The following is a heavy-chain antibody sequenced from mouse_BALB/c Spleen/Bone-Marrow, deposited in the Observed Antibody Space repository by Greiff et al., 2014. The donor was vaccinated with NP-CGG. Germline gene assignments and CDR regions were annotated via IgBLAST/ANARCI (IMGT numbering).Heavy chain of an antibody. CDR1: GFNIKDTY. J-gene: IGHJ3*01. V-gene: IGHV14-3*02. D-gene: IGHD1-1*01. CDR2: IDPANGNT. CDR3: ATYYYGSSWGFAY. Sequence: EVKLMESGAGLVKPGASVKLSCTASGFNIKDTYMHWVKQRPEQGLEWIGRIDPANGNTKYDPKFQGKATITADTSSNTAYLQLSSLTSEDTAVYYCATYYYGSSWGFAYWGQGTLVTVPA.